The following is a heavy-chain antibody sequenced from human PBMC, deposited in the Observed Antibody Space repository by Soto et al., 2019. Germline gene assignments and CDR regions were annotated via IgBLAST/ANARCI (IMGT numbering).Heavy chain of an antibody. Sequence: SVKVSCKASGGTFSSYAISWVRQAPGQGLEWMGGIIPIFGTANYAQKFQGRVTITADKSTSTAYMELSSLRSEDTAVYYCARVPAYYDFWSGYPKVGYGMDVWGQGTTVTVSS. V-gene: IGHV1-69*06. D-gene: IGHD3-3*01. CDR1: GGTFSSYA. CDR2: IIPIFGTA. CDR3: ARVPAYYDFWSGYPKVGYGMDV. J-gene: IGHJ6*02.